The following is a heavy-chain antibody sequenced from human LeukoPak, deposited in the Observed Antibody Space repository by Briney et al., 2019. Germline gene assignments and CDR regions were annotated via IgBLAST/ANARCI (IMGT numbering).Heavy chain of an antibody. V-gene: IGHV3-30*02. J-gene: IGHJ4*02. CDR1: GFTFSSYG. Sequence: GGSLRHSRAASGFTFSSYGMHWVRQAPGKGLEWVAFIRHDESVRYYADSVKGRFTISRDNSKNTLSLQMNSLRPEDTAVYYCTKGPSQGATWLGDYWGQGILVTVSS. D-gene: IGHD6-19*01. CDR2: IRHDESVR. CDR3: TKGPSQGATWLGDY.